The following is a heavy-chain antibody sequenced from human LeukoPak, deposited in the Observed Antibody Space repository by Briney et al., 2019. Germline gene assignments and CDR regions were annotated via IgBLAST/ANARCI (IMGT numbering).Heavy chain of an antibody. Sequence: SETLSLTCTVSGYSISSDYYWGWIRQPPGKGLEWIGSVYHSGSTYYNPSLRSRVTISGDTSKNQSSLKLSSVTAADTAVYYCAGVEDSSGYYYIDYWGQGTLVTVSS. CDR3: AGVEDSSGYYYIDY. CDR2: VYHSGST. D-gene: IGHD3-22*01. V-gene: IGHV4-38-2*02. J-gene: IGHJ4*02. CDR1: GYSISSDYY.